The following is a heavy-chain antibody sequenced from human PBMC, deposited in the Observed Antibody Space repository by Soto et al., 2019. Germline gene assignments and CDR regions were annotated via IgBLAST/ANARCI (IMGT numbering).Heavy chain of an antibody. Sequence: QVQLVQSGAEVKKPGASVRVSCKASGYSFTTYGVTWVRQAPGQGLEWMGWISTYNGDTRVAQQHQGRVTLTTDTSTNAAHMERRSLRSDDTAINYCARPEGRRTRGAYWGQEPWSPSPQ. CDR2: ISTYNGDT. CDR3: ARPEGRRTRGAY. J-gene: IGHJ4*01. D-gene: IGHD1-7*01. V-gene: IGHV1-18*01. CDR1: GYSFTTYG.